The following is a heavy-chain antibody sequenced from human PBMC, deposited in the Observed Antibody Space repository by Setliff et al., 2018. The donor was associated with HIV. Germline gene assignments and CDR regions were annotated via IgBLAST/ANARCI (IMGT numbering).Heavy chain of an antibody. CDR2: ISGSGGGT. V-gene: IGHV3-23*01. Sequence: AGGSLRLSCAASGFTFSTYAMSWVRQAPGKGLEWVAAISGSGGGTYYADSVKGRFTISRDNSKNTLYLQMNSLRVEDTAIYYCAKDPYSGTFTLYYFDYWGQGTLVTVSS. CDR1: GFTFSTYA. D-gene: IGHD1-26*01. J-gene: IGHJ4*02. CDR3: AKDPYSGTFTLYYFDY.